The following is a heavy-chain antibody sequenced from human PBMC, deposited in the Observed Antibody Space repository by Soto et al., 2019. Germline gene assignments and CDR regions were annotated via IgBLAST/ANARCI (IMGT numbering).Heavy chain of an antibody. CDR1: GFTFSSYA. Sequence: QVHLVESGGGVVQPGRSLRLSCAASGFTFSSYAMHWVRQAPGKGLEWVAVISYDGANKYYADSVKGRFTISRDSSKNTLYLQMNSLRAEDTAVYFCARGGYCNSTSCYRCGMDVWGQGTTVTVSS. CDR2: ISYDGANK. V-gene: IGHV3-30-3*01. CDR3: ARGGYCNSTSCYRCGMDV. D-gene: IGHD2-2*03. J-gene: IGHJ6*02.